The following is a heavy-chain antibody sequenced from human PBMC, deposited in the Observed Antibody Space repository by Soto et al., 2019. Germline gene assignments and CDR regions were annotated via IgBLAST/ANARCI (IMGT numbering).Heavy chain of an antibody. J-gene: IGHJ4*02. Sequence: VASVKVSCKASGYTFSRYGIAWVRQAPGQVLERLGRISASTGDTRYAQNFQGRVTMTTHTSTTTAYMELRSLASADTAVYYCARDIACSVTSCPWDYWGQGNVVTVSS. V-gene: IGHV1-18*01. CDR2: ISASTGDT. CDR3: ARDIACSVTSCPWDY. CDR1: GYTFSRYG. D-gene: IGHD2-2*01.